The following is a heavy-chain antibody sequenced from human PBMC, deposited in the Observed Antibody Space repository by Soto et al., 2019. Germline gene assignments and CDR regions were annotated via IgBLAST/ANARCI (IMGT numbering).Heavy chain of an antibody. D-gene: IGHD2-2*01. V-gene: IGHV3-30-3*01. J-gene: IGHJ6*02. CDR2: ISYDGSNK. Sequence: QVQLVESGGGVVQPGRSLRLSCAASGFTFSSYAMHWVRQAPGKGLEWVAVISYDGSNKYYADSVKGRFTISRDNSKNTLYLQFNSLRAEDTAVYYCARARYCSSTSCHTYGMDVWGQGTTVTVSS. CDR1: GFTFSSYA. CDR3: ARARYCSSTSCHTYGMDV.